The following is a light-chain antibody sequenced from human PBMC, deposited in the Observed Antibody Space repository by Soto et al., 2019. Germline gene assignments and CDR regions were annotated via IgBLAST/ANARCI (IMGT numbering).Light chain of an antibody. CDR2: GAS. J-gene: IGKJ4*01. CDR3: QQYNNWPLT. CDR1: QSISSN. V-gene: IGKV3-15*01. Sequence: EIVMTQSPVTLSVSPGERATLSCRASQSISSNLAWYQQKPGQAPRLLISGASTRATGIPARFSGSGSGTEFTLTISSLQSEDFAVYSCQQYNNWPLTFGGGTKVEIK.